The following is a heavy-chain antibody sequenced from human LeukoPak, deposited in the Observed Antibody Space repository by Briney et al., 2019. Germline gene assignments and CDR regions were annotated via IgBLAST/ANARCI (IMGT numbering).Heavy chain of an antibody. CDR1: GFTFDDYG. D-gene: IGHD1-26*01. J-gene: IGHJ3*02. CDR3: ARHEGSYFNDAFDI. Sequence: GGSLRLSCAASGFTFDDYGMSWVRQAPGKGLEWVSGINWNGGSTGYADSVKGRFTISRDNAKNSLYLQMNSLRAEDTALYHCARHEGSYFNDAFDIWGQGTMATVSS. V-gene: IGHV3-20*01. CDR2: INWNGGST.